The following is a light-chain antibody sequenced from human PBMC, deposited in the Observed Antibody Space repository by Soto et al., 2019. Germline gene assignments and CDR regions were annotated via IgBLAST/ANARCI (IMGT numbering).Light chain of an antibody. CDR1: QSVSSSY. J-gene: IGKJ1*01. CDR3: QQYGSSPRT. V-gene: IGKV3-20*01. Sequence: ESVLTQSPGTLSVSPGERATLSCRASQSVSSSYLAWYQQKPGQAPRLLIYGASSRATGIPDRFSGSGSGTDFTLTISRLEPEDFAVYYCQQYGSSPRTFGQGTKVDNK. CDR2: GAS.